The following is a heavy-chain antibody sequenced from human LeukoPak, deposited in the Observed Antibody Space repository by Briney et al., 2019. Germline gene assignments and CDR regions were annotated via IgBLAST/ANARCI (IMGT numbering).Heavy chain of an antibody. D-gene: IGHD1-20*01. V-gene: IGHV1-2*02. CDR3: ARAGISASGEFDP. J-gene: IGHJ5*02. CDR2: INPKSGGT. Sequence: GASVKVSCKASGPTFTDFYMHWVRQAPGQGLEWMVWINPKSGGTKYAQKFQDTVTMTRDTSINTAYLEVSSLRSDDTAVYYCARAGISASGEFDPWGQGTLVTVSS. CDR1: GPTFTDFY.